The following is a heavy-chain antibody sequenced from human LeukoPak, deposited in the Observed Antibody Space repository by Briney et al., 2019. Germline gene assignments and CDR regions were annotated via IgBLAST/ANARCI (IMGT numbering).Heavy chain of an antibody. Sequence: GESLKISCKGSGYIFTDYWIGWVRQMPGKGLEWMGIIYPGDSDTRYSPSFQGQVTISADKSITTAYLQWSSLKSSDTAMYYCATTRGVAPSANVDYWGQGTLVTVSS. D-gene: IGHD2-2*01. J-gene: IGHJ4*02. CDR3: ATTRGVAPSANVDY. V-gene: IGHV5-51*01. CDR1: GYIFTDYW. CDR2: IYPGDSDT.